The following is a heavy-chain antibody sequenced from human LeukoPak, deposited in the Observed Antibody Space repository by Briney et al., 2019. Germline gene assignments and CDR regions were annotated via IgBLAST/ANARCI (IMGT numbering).Heavy chain of an antibody. V-gene: IGHV3-21*01. D-gene: IGHD4-11*01. CDR1: GFTFSSYA. CDR2: ISSSSSYI. CDR3: ARMTTHRDEYYYGMDV. Sequence: PGGSLRLSCAASGFTFSSYAMSWVRQAPGKGLEWVSSISSSSSYIYYADSVKGRFTISRDNAKNSLYLQMNSLRAEDTAVYYCARMTTHRDEYYYGMDVWGQGTTVTVSS. J-gene: IGHJ6*02.